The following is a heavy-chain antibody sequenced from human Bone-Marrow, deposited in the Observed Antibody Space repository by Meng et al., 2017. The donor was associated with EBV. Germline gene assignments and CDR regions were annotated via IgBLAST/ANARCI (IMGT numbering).Heavy chain of an antibody. Sequence: EVQLLESGGGLVQPGGSVRLSCAASGFTFSSYAMSWVRQAPGKGLEWVSAISGSGGSTYYADSVKGRFTISRDNSKNTLYLQMNSLRAEDTAVYYCAKRMGRFGEFLDYWGQGTLVTVSS. CDR3: AKRMGRFGEFLDY. J-gene: IGHJ4*02. CDR2: ISGSGGST. CDR1: GFTFSSYA. D-gene: IGHD3-10*01. V-gene: IGHV3-23*01.